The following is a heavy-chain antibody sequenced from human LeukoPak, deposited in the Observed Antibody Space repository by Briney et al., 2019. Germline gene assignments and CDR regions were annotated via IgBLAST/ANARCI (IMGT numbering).Heavy chain of an antibody. CDR1: GFTLSSYC. CDR3: ARDPWELGHYYYYYMDV. Sequence: GGSLRLSCAASGFTLSSYCMNWVRQAPGKGLEWVSSISSSSSYIYYADSVEGRFSISRDNAKNSLYLQMNSLRAEDTAVYYCARDPWELGHYYYYYMDVWGKGTTVTVSS. V-gene: IGHV3-21*01. J-gene: IGHJ6*03. CDR2: ISSSSSYI. D-gene: IGHD1-26*01.